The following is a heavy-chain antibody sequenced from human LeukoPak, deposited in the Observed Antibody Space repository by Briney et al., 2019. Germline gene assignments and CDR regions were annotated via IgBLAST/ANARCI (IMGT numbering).Heavy chain of an antibody. V-gene: IGHV3-30-3*01. CDR1: GFTFSSYA. D-gene: IGHD3-10*01. J-gene: IGHJ4*02. CDR2: ISYDGSNK. CDR3: ARAPFYGSGSSDHYFDY. Sequence: GGSLRLSCAASGFTFSSYAMHWVRQAPGKGLEWVAVISYDGSNKYYADSVKGRFTISRDNSKNTLYLQMNSLRAEDTAVYYCARAPFYGSGSSDHYFDYWGQGTLVTVSS.